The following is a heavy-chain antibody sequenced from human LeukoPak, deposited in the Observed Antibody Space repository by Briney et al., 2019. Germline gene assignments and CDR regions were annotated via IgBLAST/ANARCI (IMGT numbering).Heavy chain of an antibody. CDR3: ARDPGRQYSSIADV. CDR2: IKEDGSKK. CDR1: GFIFSSYW. Sequence: GGSLRLSCAASGFIFSSYWMNWVRRAPGKGLEWLANIKEDGSKKYYVDSVKGRFTISRDNAKNSLYLQMDSLRAEDTAVYYCARDPGRQYSSIADVWGQGTTVTVSS. D-gene: IGHD6-19*01. J-gene: IGHJ6*02. V-gene: IGHV3-7*03.